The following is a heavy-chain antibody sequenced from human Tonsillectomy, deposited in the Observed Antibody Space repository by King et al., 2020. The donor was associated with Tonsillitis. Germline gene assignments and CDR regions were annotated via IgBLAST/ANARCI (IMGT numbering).Heavy chain of an antibody. CDR1: GGTFSSYA. D-gene: IGHD3-22*01. J-gene: IGHJ6*02. CDR3: ARVSETDDSSVYYYYYGMDV. V-gene: IGHV1-69*01. Sequence: VQLVQSGAEVKKPGSSVKVSCKASGGTFSSYAISWVRQAPGQGLEWMGGIIPIFGTTNYAQKFQGRVTITADESTSTAYMELSSLRSEDTAVYYCARVSETDDSSVYYYYYGMDVWGQGTTVTVSS. CDR2: IIPIFGTT.